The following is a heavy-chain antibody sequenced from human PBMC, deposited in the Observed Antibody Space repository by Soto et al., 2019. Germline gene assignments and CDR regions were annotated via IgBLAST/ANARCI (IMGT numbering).Heavy chain of an antibody. J-gene: IGHJ6*02. V-gene: IGHV1-2*02. CDR1: GYTFTGYY. CDR2: INPNSGGT. D-gene: IGHD2-8*01. Sequence: QVQLVQSGAEVKKPGASVKVSCKASGYTFTGYYMHWVRQAPGQGLEWMGWINPNSGGTNYAQKFQGRVTMTRDTSISTAYMELSRLRSDDTAVYYCARWGDCTNGVCYIDPSMDVWGQGTTVTVSS. CDR3: ARWGDCTNGVCYIDPSMDV.